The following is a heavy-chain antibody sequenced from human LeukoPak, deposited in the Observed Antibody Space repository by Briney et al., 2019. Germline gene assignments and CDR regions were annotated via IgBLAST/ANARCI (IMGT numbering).Heavy chain of an antibody. J-gene: IGHJ4*02. CDR2: INPNSGGT. D-gene: IGHD6-13*01. V-gene: IGHV1-2*02. Sequence: GASVKVSCKASGYTFTGYYLYWVRQAPGQGLEWMGWINPNSGGTNFAQKFQGRVTMTRDTSISTVYMELSRLRSDDTAVYYCARDVVAAAGTWDYWGQGTLVTVSS. CDR3: ARDVVAAAGTWDY. CDR1: GYTFTGYY.